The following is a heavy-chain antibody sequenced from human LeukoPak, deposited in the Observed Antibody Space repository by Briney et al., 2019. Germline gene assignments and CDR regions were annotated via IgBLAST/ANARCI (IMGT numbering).Heavy chain of an antibody. J-gene: IGHJ3*02. CDR2: IYPGDSDT. CDR1: GYSFTSYW. D-gene: IGHD6-19*01. Sequence: GEALKISCKGSGYSFTSYWIGWVRQMPGKGLEWVGIIYPGDSDTRYSPSFQGQVTISADNPLTTAYLQARHLSASDTAMYHCARRGRDSSGWPTLGAFDIWGQGTMVTVSS. V-gene: IGHV5-51*01. CDR3: ARRGRDSSGWPTLGAFDI.